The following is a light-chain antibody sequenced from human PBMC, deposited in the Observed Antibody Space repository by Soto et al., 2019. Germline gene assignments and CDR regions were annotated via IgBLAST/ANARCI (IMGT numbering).Light chain of an antibody. CDR3: SSYAGSRNV. CDR2: EVN. V-gene: IGLV2-8*01. J-gene: IGLJ1*01. CDR1: SSDVGGYNY. Sequence: LTQPPSASGSPGQSVAISCTGTSSDVGGYNYVSWYQQHPSKAPKLVIYEVNKRPSGVPDRFSGSKSGNTASLTVSGLQAEDEADYYCSSYAGSRNVFGTGTKVTAL.